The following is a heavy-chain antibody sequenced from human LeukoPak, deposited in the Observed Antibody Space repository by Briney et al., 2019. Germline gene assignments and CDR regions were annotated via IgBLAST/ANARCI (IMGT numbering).Heavy chain of an antibody. J-gene: IGHJ4*02. V-gene: IGHV4-61*08. CDR2: SYHIGST. D-gene: IGHD5-12*01. CDR1: GDPISSHSDY. Sequence: SETLSLTCTVSGDPISSHSDYKWTWIRQPPGKGLEWIGHSYHIGSTNYNPSLKSRVTISVDTSKNQFSLKLTSVTAADTAVYYCAREYSGFDYWGQGTLVTVSS. CDR3: AREYSGFDY.